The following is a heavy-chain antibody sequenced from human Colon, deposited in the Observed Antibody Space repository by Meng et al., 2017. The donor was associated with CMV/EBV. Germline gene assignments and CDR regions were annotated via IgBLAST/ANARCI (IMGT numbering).Heavy chain of an antibody. CDR3: ARGRAPAGYSRYYFDF. CDR1: YTFTAFY. Sequence: YTFTAFYIHWVRQAPGQGLEWMGWINPNSGGTNYAPKFQGRVTMTRDTSIRTVYIVLSRLTSDDTAVYSCARGRAPAGYSRYYFDFWAQGTLVTVSS. CDR2: INPNSGGT. J-gene: IGHJ4*02. V-gene: IGHV1-2*02. D-gene: IGHD2-15*01.